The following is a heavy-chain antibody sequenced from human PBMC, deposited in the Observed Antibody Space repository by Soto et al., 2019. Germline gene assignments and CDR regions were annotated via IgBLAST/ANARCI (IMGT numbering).Heavy chain of an antibody. Sequence: GGSMSLSCAASGFTFRNFVMSWVRQAPGKGLQWVSTIGDSADITYYADSVKGRFTISRDNSKNTLYLQMNNLRVEDSAIYYCGKEGGHYYYYGMDVWGQGTTVTVSS. V-gene: IGHV3-23*01. CDR3: GKEGGHYYYYGMDV. CDR2: IGDSADIT. CDR1: GFTFRNFV. D-gene: IGHD3-16*01. J-gene: IGHJ6*02.